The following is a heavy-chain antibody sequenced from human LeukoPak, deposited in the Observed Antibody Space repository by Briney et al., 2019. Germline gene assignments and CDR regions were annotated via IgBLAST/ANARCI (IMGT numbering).Heavy chain of an antibody. V-gene: IGHV1-24*01. CDR3: ATGYLVTAGLMDV. Sequence: GASVTVSFTVSGYTLTELSMFWVRQAPGKGLEWVGGFDPEDGKTVYAQKFQGRVTMTEDTSTDTAYMELSSLRSEDTAVYYCATGYLVTAGLMDVWGQGTTVTVSS. CDR1: GYTLTELS. J-gene: IGHJ6*02. D-gene: IGHD6-13*01. CDR2: FDPEDGKT.